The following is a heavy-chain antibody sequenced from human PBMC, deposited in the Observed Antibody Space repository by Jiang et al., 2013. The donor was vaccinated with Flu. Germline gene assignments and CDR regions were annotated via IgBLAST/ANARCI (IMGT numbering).Heavy chain of an antibody. CDR2: ISYDGSNK. D-gene: IGHD2-15*01. Sequence: QLVESGGGVVQPGRSLRLSCAASGFTFSSYGMHWVRQAPGKGLEWVAVISYDGSNKYYADSVKGRFTISRDNSKNTLYLQMNSLRAEDTAVYYCAKDQSRYCSGGSCYPFDYWGQGTLVTVSS. CDR3: AKDQSRYCSGGSCYPFDY. J-gene: IGHJ4*02. V-gene: IGHV3-30*18. CDR1: GFTFSSYG.